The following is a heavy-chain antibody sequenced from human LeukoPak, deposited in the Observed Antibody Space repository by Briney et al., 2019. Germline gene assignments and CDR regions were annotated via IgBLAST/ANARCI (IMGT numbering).Heavy chain of an antibody. CDR1: GGTFSSYA. J-gene: IGHJ4*02. D-gene: IGHD3-3*01. CDR2: IIPIFGTA. CDR3: ARGGPLRFLEWLSF. Sequence: SVKVSCKASGGTFSSYAISWVRQAPGQGLEWMGGIIPIFGTANYAQKFQGRVTITADESTSTAYMEMSSLRSEDTAVYYCARGGPLRFLEWLSFWGQGTLVTVSS. V-gene: IGHV1-69*13.